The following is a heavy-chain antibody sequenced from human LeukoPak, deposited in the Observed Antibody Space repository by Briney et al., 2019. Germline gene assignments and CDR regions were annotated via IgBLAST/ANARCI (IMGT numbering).Heavy chain of an antibody. CDR3: TRDGRFGCSGATCRSEQQQLFDS. CDR2: INSDGSIT. J-gene: IGHJ5*01. Sequence: QPGGSLRLSCAASGFTFSRYWMYWVRQAPGKGLVWVSRINSDGSITTYADSVKGRFTVSRDNAKNTLYLQMNSLRAEDTAVYYCTRDGRFGCSGATCRSEQQQLFDSWGQGTLLTVSS. V-gene: IGHV3-74*01. CDR1: GFTFSRYW. D-gene: IGHD2-15*01.